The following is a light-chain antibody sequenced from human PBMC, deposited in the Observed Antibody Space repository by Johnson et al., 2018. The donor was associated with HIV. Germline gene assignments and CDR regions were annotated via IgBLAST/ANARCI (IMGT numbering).Light chain of an antibody. Sequence: PSVSAAPGQKVTISCSGSSSNIGNNYVSWYQQLPGTAPKLLIYENNKRPSGIPDRFSGSKSGTSATLGITGLQTGDEADYYCGTWDSSLSAYVFGTGTKVTVL. V-gene: IGLV1-51*02. CDR1: SSNIGNNY. J-gene: IGLJ1*01. CDR2: ENN. CDR3: GTWDSSLSAYV.